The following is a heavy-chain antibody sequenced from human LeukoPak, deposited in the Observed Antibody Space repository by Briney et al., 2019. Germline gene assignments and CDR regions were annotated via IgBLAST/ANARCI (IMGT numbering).Heavy chain of an antibody. CDR3: ATRKTTIVGDWFDY. Sequence: GGSLRLSCAASGLTFNTYWMSWVRQAPGKGLEWVANINQDGSEKYYVDSVRGRFTISRDNTRNSLYLQMNSLGPEDTAVYYCATRKTTIVGDWFDYWGQGTLVTVSS. CDR2: INQDGSEK. V-gene: IGHV3-7*01. D-gene: IGHD5-24*01. J-gene: IGHJ4*02. CDR1: GLTFNTYW.